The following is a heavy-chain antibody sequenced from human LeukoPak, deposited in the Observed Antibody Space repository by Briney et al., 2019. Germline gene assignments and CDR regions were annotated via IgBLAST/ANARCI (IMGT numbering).Heavy chain of an antibody. J-gene: IGHJ4*02. V-gene: IGHV3-23*01. CDR2: ISGSGDKT. CDR3: GEGH. CDR1: GFTFSNFA. Sequence: PGGSLRLSCSASGFTFSNFAMIWLRQAPGKGLEWVSAISGSGDKTHYADSVKGRFTISRDNSKSVLYMQLNNLRLEDTAVYYCGEGHWGRGTLVTVSS.